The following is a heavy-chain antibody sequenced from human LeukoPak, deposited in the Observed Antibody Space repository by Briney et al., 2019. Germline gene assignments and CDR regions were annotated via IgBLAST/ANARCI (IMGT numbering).Heavy chain of an antibody. CDR3: ARVSSSWYQDWYFDL. CDR1: GGSISSSSYY. V-gene: IGHV4-61*05. J-gene: IGHJ2*01. Sequence: PSETLSLTCTVSGGSISSSSYYWGWIRQPPGKGLEWIGRIDTSGNTNYKPSLKSRVTMPVDTSKKQFSLKLSSVTAADTAVYYCARVSSSWYQDWYFDLWGRGTLVTVSS. CDR2: IDTSGNT. D-gene: IGHD6-13*01.